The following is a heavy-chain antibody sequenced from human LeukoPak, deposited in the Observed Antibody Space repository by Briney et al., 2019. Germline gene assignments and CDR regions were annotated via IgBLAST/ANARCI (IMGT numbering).Heavy chain of an antibody. D-gene: IGHD3-3*01. CDR2: IWYDGSNK. CDR3: ARADTIFGVAQQGYYYGMDV. CDR1: GFTFSFYG. V-gene: IGHV3-33*01. J-gene: IGHJ6*02. Sequence: GGSLRLSCAASGFTFSFYGMHWVRQAPGKGLEWVAVIWYDGSNKYYADSVKGRFTISRDNSKNTLYLQMNSLRAEDTAVYYCARADTIFGVAQQGYYYGMDVWGQGTTVTVSS.